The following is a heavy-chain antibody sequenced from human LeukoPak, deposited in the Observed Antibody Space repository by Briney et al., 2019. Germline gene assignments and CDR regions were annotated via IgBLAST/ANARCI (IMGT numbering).Heavy chain of an antibody. CDR3: AREGTIGRYFPFDY. D-gene: IGHD1-26*01. V-gene: IGHV3-30*04. J-gene: IGHJ4*02. Sequence: GGSLRLSCAASGFTFGTYPMHWVRHTPDKGLEWVAVISHDESNHYYADSVRGRFTIARDNYKKTLFLQMNSLKSEDTAVYYCAREGTIGRYFPFDYWGQGTLVTVSS. CDR2: ISHDESNH. CDR1: GFTFGTYP.